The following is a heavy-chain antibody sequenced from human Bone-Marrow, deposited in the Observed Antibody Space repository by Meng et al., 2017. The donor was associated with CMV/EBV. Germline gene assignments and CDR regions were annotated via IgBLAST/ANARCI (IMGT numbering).Heavy chain of an antibody. V-gene: IGHV4-39*01. CDR1: GGSISSSSYY. Sequence: SEPLSLTCTVSGGSISSSSYYWGWIRQPPGKGLEWIGSIYYSGSTYYNPSLESRVIISVDTSKNQFSLKLNSVTAADTAVYYCLLRGVTTLDYWGQGTLVTVSS. D-gene: IGHD4-11*01. CDR2: IYYSGST. CDR3: LLRGVTTLDY. J-gene: IGHJ4*02.